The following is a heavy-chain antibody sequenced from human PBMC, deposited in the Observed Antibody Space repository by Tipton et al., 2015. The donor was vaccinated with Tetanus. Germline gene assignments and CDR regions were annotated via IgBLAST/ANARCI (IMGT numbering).Heavy chain of an antibody. CDR2: ICTSGST. Sequence: TLSLTCTVSGGSISSYYWSWIRQPAGKGLEWIGRICTSGSTNYNPSLKSRVIMSVDTSKNQFSLKLSSVTAADTAVYYCARDSLLDSSGWYAFSNWFDPWGQGTLVTVSS. D-gene: IGHD6-19*01. CDR1: GGSISSYY. CDR3: ARDSLLDSSGWYAFSNWFDP. J-gene: IGHJ5*02. V-gene: IGHV4-4*07.